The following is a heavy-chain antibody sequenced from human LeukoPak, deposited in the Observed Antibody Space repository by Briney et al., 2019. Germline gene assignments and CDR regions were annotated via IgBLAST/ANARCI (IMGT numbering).Heavy chain of an antibody. CDR3: ARVGHYCSGTSCHLYGMDV. V-gene: IGHV3-7*01. CDR1: GFTFSSYW. J-gene: IGHJ6*02. D-gene: IGHD2-2*01. Sequence: GGSLRLSCAASGFTFSSYWMSWVRQAPGKGLEWVANIKQDGSEKYYVDSVKGRFTISRDNAKNSLYLQMNSLRAEDTAVYYCARVGHYCSGTSCHLYGMDVWGQGTTVTVSS. CDR2: IKQDGSEK.